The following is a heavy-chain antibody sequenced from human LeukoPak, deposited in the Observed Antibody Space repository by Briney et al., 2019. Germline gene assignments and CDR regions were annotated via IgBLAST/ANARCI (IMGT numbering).Heavy chain of an antibody. CDR3: ARTTEDCSSTSCYQYWFDS. CDR2: IYYSGST. CDR1: GDSISSYY. Sequence: SETLSLTCTVSGDSISSYYWSWIRQPPGKGLEWIGYIYYSGSTNHNPSLKSRVTISVDTSKNQFSLKLSSVTAADTAVYYCARTTEDCSSTSCYQYWFDSWGQGTLVTVSS. D-gene: IGHD2-2*01. J-gene: IGHJ5*01. V-gene: IGHV4-59*01.